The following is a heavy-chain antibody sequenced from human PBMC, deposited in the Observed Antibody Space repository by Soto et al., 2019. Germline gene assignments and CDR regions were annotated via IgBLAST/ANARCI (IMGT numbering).Heavy chain of an antibody. CDR2: ISSSSSST. J-gene: IGHJ4*02. CDR1: GFTFSDYY. CDR3: SRLSHWYLDY. Sequence: QVQLVESGGGLVRPGGSLRLSCEASGFTFSDYYMSWIRQAPGKGLEWVSYISSSSSSTNYADSVKGRFTISRDNAKKSLYLQLNSLRAEDTAAYYCSRLSHWYLDYWGQGTLVTVSS. D-gene: IGHD1-1*01. V-gene: IGHV3-11*06.